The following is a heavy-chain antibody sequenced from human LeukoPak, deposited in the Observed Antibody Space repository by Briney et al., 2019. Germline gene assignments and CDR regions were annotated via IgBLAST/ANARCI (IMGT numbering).Heavy chain of an antibody. CDR3: ARIGYSSSSFDY. Sequence: GGSLRLSCAASGFTFSNYWMSWVRLAPGKGLEWVANIKQDGSEIDSVDSMKGRFTISRDNAKNSVYLQTNSLRAEDTALYYCARIGYSSSSFDYWGQGTLVTVSS. J-gene: IGHJ4*02. V-gene: IGHV3-7*01. CDR2: IKQDGSEI. D-gene: IGHD6-6*01. CDR1: GFTFSNYW.